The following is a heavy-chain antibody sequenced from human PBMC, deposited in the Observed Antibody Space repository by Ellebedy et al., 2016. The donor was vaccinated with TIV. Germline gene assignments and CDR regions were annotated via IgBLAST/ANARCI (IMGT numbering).Heavy chain of an antibody. CDR3: AKESMVRGPNDY. D-gene: IGHD3-10*01. J-gene: IGHJ4*02. CDR2: ISDDGSRQ. V-gene: IGHV3-30-3*02. Sequence: GESLKISCAASGFTFSNYAIHWVRQAPGKGLEWVGVISDDGSRQYYADSVKGRFTISRDNSKNTLYLQMTSLRVEDTAVYYCAKESMVRGPNDYWGQGTLVTVSS. CDR1: GFTFSNYA.